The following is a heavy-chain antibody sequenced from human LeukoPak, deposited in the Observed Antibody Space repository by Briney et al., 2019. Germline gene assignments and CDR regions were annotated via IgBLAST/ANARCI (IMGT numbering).Heavy chain of an antibody. CDR2: ISYDGSNK. CDR3: ARARLTGYLKRGESFDY. D-gene: IGHD3-9*01. CDR1: GFTFSSYA. J-gene: IGHJ4*02. V-gene: IGHV3-30*04. Sequence: HPGGSLRLSCAASGFTFSSYAMHWVRQAPGKGLEWVAVISYDGSNKYYADSVKGRFTISRDNSKNTLYLQMNSLRVEDTAVYYCARARLTGYLKRGESFDYWGQGTLVTVSS.